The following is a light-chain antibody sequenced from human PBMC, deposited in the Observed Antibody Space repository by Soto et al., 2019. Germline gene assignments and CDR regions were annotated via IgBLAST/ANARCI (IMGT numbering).Light chain of an antibody. Sequence: QSALTQPPSASGSPGQSVTISCSGTSSDVGGYNYVSWYQQHPGKAPKLMIYEVSKRPSGVPDRFSGSKSGNTASLTVSGLQAEDEADYYCSSYGGSNNLIFGGGTKETVL. V-gene: IGLV2-8*01. CDR3: SSYGGSNNLI. CDR1: SSDVGGYNY. CDR2: EVS. J-gene: IGLJ2*01.